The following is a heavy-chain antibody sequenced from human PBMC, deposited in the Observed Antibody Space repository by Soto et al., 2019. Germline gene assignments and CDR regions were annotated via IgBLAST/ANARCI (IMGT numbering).Heavy chain of an antibody. Sequence: GGSLRLSCAASGFTFSSYAMSWVRQAPGKGLEWVSAISGSGGSTYYADSVKGRFTISRDNSKNTLDLQMNSLRAEDTAVYYCAKDPYYCDSSGYLGGMDIWGQGTMVTVSS. CDR3: AKDPYYCDSSGYLGGMDI. D-gene: IGHD3-22*01. CDR2: ISGSGGST. V-gene: IGHV3-23*01. CDR1: GFTFSSYA. J-gene: IGHJ6*02.